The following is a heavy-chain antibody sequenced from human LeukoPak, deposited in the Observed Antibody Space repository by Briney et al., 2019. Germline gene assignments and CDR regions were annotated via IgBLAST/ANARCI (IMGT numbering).Heavy chain of an antibody. V-gene: IGHV1-2*02. CDR3: ARVGLGSSPFTTTY. CDR1: GYTFTSYD. J-gene: IGHJ4*02. D-gene: IGHD6-13*01. Sequence: ASVKVSCKAFGYTFTSYDINWVRQATGQGLEWMGWMNPKSGATDYARKFQGRVTMTRDTSISTAYMELSRLRSDDTAVYYCARVGLGSSPFTTTYWGQGTLVTVSS. CDR2: MNPKSGAT.